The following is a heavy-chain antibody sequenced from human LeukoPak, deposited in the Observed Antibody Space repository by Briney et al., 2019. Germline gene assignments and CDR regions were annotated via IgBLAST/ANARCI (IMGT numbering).Heavy chain of an antibody. CDR1: VYSIRSGYY. J-gene: IGHJ4*02. D-gene: IGHD1-14*01. Sequence: SETLSLTCTVSVYSIRSGYYWGWIRQPPGKGLEWIGSIHHSGITYYNPSLKSRVTISVDTSKNQFSLRVDSVTAADTAVYYCARDLYDDNRCFDFWGQGILVTVSS. CDR2: IHHSGIT. CDR3: ARDLYDDNRCFDF. V-gene: IGHV4-38-2*02.